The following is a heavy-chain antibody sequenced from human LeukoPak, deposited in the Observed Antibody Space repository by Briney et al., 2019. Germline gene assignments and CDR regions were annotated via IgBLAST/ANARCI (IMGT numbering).Heavy chain of an antibody. Sequence: GGSLRLSCAVSGFTFKDYWMHWVRQVPGEGLVWVSCMNTDGSDRRYAGSVEGRFTISRDSANNRLYLVMNSLRVEDTAVYYCARGLLSGVGMGDYWGQGTLVTVSS. J-gene: IGHJ4*02. D-gene: IGHD6-13*01. CDR1: GFTFKDYW. CDR3: ARGLLSGVGMGDY. CDR2: MNTDGSDR. V-gene: IGHV3-74*01.